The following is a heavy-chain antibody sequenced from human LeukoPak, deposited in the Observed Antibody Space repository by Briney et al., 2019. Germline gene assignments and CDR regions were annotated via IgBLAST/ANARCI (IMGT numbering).Heavy chain of an antibody. CDR2: ISYDGSNK. V-gene: IGHV3-30*03. CDR3: ATLYCSSTSCFDY. Sequence: GGSLRLSCAASGFTFSSYGMHWVRQAPGKGLEWVAVISYDGSNKYYADSVKGRFTISRDNSKNTLYLQMNSLRAEDTAGYYCATLYCSSTSCFDYWGQGTLVTVSS. J-gene: IGHJ4*02. CDR1: GFTFSSYG. D-gene: IGHD2-2*01.